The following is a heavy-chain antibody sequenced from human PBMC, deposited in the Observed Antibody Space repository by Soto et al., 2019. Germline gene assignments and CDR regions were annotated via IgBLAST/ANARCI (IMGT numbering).Heavy chain of an antibody. CDR1: GGSISSSSYY. CDR2: IYYSGST. CDR3: ARGPPMRVRGVIMNAPGYYYYYMDV. J-gene: IGHJ6*03. V-gene: IGHV4-39*07. Sequence: SETLSLTCTVSGGSISSSSYYWGWIRQPPGKGLEWIGSIYYSGSTYYNPSLKSRVTISVDTSKNQFSLNLTSVTAADTAVYYCARGPPMRVRGVIMNAPGYYYYYMDVWGKGTTVTVSS. D-gene: IGHD3-10*01.